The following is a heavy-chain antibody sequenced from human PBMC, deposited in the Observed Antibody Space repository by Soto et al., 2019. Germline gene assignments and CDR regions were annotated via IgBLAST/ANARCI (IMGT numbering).Heavy chain of an antibody. CDR2: FDWDDDK. Sequence: SGPTLVNPTQTLTLTCTFSGFSLSTSGMCVSWIRQPPGKALEWLALFDWDDDKYYSTSLKTRLTISKDTFKSPGVLTMTNIDPVDTGTYYYAPMRYYDLWSGIDFNYWGQGTRVTVSS. CDR3: APMRYYDLWSGIDFNY. J-gene: IGHJ4*02. V-gene: IGHV2-70*01. CDR1: GFSLSTSGMC. D-gene: IGHD3-3*01.